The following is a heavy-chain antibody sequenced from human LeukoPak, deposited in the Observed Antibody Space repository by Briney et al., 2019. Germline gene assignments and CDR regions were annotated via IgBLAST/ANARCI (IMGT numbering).Heavy chain of an antibody. CDR3: AKGLTVGATRSAFDI. Sequence: GRSLRLSCAASGFTFDDYAMHWVRQAPGKGLEWVSGISWNSGSIGYADSVKGRFTISRDNAKNSLYLQMNSLRAEDTALYYCAKGLTVGATRSAFDIWGQGTMVTVSS. CDR2: ISWNSGSI. D-gene: IGHD1-26*01. J-gene: IGHJ3*02. CDR1: GFTFDDYA. V-gene: IGHV3-9*01.